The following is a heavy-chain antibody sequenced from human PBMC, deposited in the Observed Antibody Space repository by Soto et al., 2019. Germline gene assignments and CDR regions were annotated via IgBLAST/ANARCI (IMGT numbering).Heavy chain of an antibody. Sequence: ASVKVSCKASGYTFTNYGISWVRQAPGQGLEWMGWINTYNGNTNHAQKLQGRVTMTTDTSTSTAHMELRSLRSDDTAVYYCASGWFGEFVYYFDYWGQGTLVTVSS. CDR2: INTYNGNT. J-gene: IGHJ4*02. D-gene: IGHD3-10*01. CDR3: ASGWFGEFVYYFDY. V-gene: IGHV1-18*01. CDR1: GYTFTNYG.